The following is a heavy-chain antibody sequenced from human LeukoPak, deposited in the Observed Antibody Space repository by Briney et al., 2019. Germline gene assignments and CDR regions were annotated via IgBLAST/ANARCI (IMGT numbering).Heavy chain of an antibody. J-gene: IGHJ3*02. V-gene: IGHV5-10-1*01. CDR1: GYSFTSYW. CDR3: GIFYCSSTSCYSPRGGAFGI. CDR2: IDPSDSYT. D-gene: IGHD2-2*01. Sequence: GESLKISCKGSGYSFTSYWISWVRQMPGKGLEWMGRIDPSDSYTNYSPSFQGHVTISADKSISTAYLQWSSLKASDTAMYYCGIFYCSSTSCYSPRGGAFGIWGQGTMVTVSS.